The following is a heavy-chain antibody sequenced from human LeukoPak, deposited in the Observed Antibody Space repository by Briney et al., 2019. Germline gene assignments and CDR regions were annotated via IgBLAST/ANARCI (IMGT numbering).Heavy chain of an antibody. Sequence: GGSLRLSCAVSGFTFSNYWMTWVRQAPGKGLEWVANIKQDGSEKDYVDSVNGRITISRDNAKNSLFLQMNSLGAEETAVYYCGRGEGGTCDYWGQGTLVTVSS. D-gene: IGHD1-7*01. J-gene: IGHJ4*02. CDR2: IKQDGSEK. V-gene: IGHV3-7*01. CDR3: GRGEGGTCDY. CDR1: GFTFSNYW.